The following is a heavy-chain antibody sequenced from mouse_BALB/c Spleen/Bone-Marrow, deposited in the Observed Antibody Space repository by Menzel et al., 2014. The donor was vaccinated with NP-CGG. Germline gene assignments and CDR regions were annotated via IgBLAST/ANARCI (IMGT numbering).Heavy chain of an antibody. D-gene: IGHD1-1*01. CDR3: ASSYYGSSQFAY. J-gene: IGHJ3*01. V-gene: IGHV2-9*02. CDR2: IWAGGSI. CDR1: GFSLTSYG. Sequence: VQRVESGPGLVAPSQSLSITCTVSGFSLTSYGVHWVRQPPGKGLEWLGVIWAGGSIIYNSALMSRLSISKDNSKSQVFLKMNSLQTDDTAMYYCASSYYGSSQFAYWGQGTLVTVS.